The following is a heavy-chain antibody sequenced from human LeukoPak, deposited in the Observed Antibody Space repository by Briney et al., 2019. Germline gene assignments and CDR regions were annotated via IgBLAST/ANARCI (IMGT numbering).Heavy chain of an antibody. D-gene: IGHD3-22*01. CDR1: GFTFSSYG. V-gene: IGHV3-30*02. CDR2: IRYDGSNK. CDR3: ARGTTMIVVVGRDAFDI. Sequence: GGSLRLSCAASGFTFSSYGMHWVRQAPGKGLEWVAFIRYDGSNKYYADSVKGRFTISRDNSKNTLYLQMNSLRAEDTAVYYCARGTTMIVVVGRDAFDIWGQGTMVTLSS. J-gene: IGHJ3*02.